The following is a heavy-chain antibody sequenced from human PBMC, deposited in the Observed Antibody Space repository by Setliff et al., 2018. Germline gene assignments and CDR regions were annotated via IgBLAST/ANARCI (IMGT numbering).Heavy chain of an antibody. CDR1: GGSISSSSYY. CDR2: TYYSGST. V-gene: IGHV4-39*07. D-gene: IGHD2-2*02. Sequence: SETLSLTCTVSGGSISSSSYYWGWIRQPPGKGLEWIGSTYYSGSTYYNPSLKSRVTISVDTSKNQFSLKLSSVTAADTAVYYCARDRQYCSSTSCYTSYFYYYAMDIWGQGTTVTVSS. CDR3: ARDRQYCSSTSCYTSYFYYYAMDI. J-gene: IGHJ6*02.